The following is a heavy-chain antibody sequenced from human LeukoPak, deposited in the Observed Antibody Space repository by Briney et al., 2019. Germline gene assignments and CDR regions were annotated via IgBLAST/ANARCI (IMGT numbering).Heavy chain of an antibody. CDR3: TRGEVAATPDY. Sequence: ASVKVSCKASGYTFSGYYMHWVRQAPGQGLEWMGRINPNSGGTNYAQKFQGRVTMTRDTSISTAYMELSRLRSDDTAVYYCTRGEVAATPDYWGQGTLVTVSS. CDR1: GYTFSGYY. J-gene: IGHJ4*02. D-gene: IGHD2-15*01. CDR2: INPNSGGT. V-gene: IGHV1-2*06.